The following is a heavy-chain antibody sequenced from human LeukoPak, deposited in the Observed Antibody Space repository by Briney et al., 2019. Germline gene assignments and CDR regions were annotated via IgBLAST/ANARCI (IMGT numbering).Heavy chain of an antibody. CDR1: GYTFAGYY. CDR3: ARGSYDSSGYTDY. D-gene: IGHD3-22*01. Sequence: ASVKVSCKASGYTFAGYYMHWVRQAPGQGLEWMGWINPNSGGTNYAQKFQGRVTMTRDTSISTAYMELSRLRSDDTAVYYCARGSYDSSGYTDYWGQGTLVTVSS. V-gene: IGHV1-2*02. J-gene: IGHJ4*02. CDR2: INPNSGGT.